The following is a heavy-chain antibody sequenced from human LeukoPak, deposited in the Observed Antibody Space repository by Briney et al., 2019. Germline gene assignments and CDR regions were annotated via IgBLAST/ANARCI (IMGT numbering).Heavy chain of an antibody. CDR3: ARVIGRTSYYDFWSGYGNWFDP. CDR2: IYHSGST. V-gene: IGHV4-30-2*01. CDR1: GGSISSGSYY. Sequence: PSQTLSLTCTVSGGSISSGSYYWSWIRQPPGKGLEWIGYIYHSGSTYYNPSLKSRVTISVDRSKNQFSLKLSSVTAADTAVYYCARVIGRTSYYDFWSGYGNWFDPWGQGTLVTVSS. D-gene: IGHD3-3*01. J-gene: IGHJ5*02.